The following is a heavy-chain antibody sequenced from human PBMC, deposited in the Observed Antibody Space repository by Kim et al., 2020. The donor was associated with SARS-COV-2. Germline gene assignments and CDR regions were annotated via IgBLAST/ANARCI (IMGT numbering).Heavy chain of an antibody. Sequence: NTKSSRKFQGRVTITRDTSASTAYMELSSLRSEDTAVYYCAMWSGSRLDYWGQGTLVTVSS. D-gene: IGHD3-10*01. V-gene: IGHV1-3*01. J-gene: IGHJ4*02. CDR3: AMWSGSRLDY. CDR2: NT.